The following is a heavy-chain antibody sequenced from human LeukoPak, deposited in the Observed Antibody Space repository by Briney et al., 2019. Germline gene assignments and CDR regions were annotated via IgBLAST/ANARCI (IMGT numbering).Heavy chain of an antibody. V-gene: IGHV1-2*02. CDR2: INLNNGGT. Sequence: ASVKVSCKASGYSFTDYYMHWVRQAPGQGLEWMAWINLNNGGTKYAQKFQGRVTVTRGTSIDTVYMELNSLTSDDTAFYYCAGGASLAAHIWANDYWGQGTLVTVSS. CDR1: GYSFTDYY. J-gene: IGHJ4*02. D-gene: IGHD2-15*01. CDR3: AGGASLAAHIWANDY.